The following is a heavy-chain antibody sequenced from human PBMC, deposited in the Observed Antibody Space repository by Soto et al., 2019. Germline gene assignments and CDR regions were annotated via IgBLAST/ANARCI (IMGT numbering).Heavy chain of an antibody. CDR2: VSHSGNT. Sequence: SETLSLTCTVSGGSFTGHFWSWVRQPPGKGLEWMGEVSHSGNTKYYPSLRSRVTLSVDSSKNQISLALTSVTAADTAVHYCARAKFESTGWHQFDIWGQGTLVTVSS. V-gene: IGHV4-34*01. CDR3: ARAKFESTGWHQFDI. D-gene: IGHD7-27*01. J-gene: IGHJ4*02. CDR1: GGSFTGHF.